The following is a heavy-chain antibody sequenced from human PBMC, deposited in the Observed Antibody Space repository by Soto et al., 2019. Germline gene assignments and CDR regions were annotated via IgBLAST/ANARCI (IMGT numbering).Heavy chain of an antibody. Sequence: ESLKISCKTSGHRFTTYWISWVLQMPVKGLEYMGKINPTDSETNYSPSFEGHVTFSVDRSTSTAYVRWNSLKASDTAMYYCASPTMTSTSFYYAMDVWGQGTTVTVSS. CDR1: GHRFTTYW. CDR2: INPTDSET. V-gene: IGHV5-10-1*01. D-gene: IGHD4-17*01. J-gene: IGHJ6*02. CDR3: ASPTMTSTSFYYAMDV.